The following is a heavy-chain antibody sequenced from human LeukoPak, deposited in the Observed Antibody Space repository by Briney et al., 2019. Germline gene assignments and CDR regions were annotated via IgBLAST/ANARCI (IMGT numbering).Heavy chain of an antibody. CDR1: GFTFSKNW. D-gene: IGHD6-13*01. J-gene: IGHJ4*02. Sequence: GGSLRLSCVASGFTFSKNWMHWVRQAPGKGLVWVSRIQGDGSITNYADSVKGRFSISRGNAKNTVYLQMNSLRAEDTGIYYCARGTSAGGPISPFDFWGQGTVVTVSS. CDR3: ARGTSAGGPISPFDF. CDR2: IQGDGSIT. V-gene: IGHV3-74*01.